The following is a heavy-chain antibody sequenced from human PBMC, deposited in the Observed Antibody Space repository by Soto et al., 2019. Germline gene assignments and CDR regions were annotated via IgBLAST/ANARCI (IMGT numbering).Heavy chain of an antibody. J-gene: IGHJ3*02. D-gene: IGHD6-13*01. CDR3: AREQQLVSDDAFDI. V-gene: IGHV3-7*03. Sequence: GSLRLSCAASGFRFSLFWMSWVRQTPGKGLEWVANINEDGSEKFFADSVKGRFTISRDNAKNSLSLQMNSLTADDTAVYYCAREQQLVSDDAFDIWGQGTMV. CDR1: GFRFSLFW. CDR2: INEDGSEK.